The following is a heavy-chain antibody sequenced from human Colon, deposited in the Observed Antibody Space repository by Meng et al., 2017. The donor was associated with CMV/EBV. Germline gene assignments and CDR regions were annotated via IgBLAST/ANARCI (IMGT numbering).Heavy chain of an antibody. J-gene: IGHJ2*01. Sequence: VPLHEAGPRTVKPSESLALSCTDSGGSITSYYWSWIRQHAGRGLEWIGRMYTCGRTNYTPSLKSRVTMSVDTSKKQYSLKLSSVTAAHTAMYYCAKEAPGGNYGYFDLWGRGTLVTVSS. CDR3: AKEAPGGNYGYFDL. D-gene: IGHD1-26*01. CDR2: MYTCGRT. CDR1: GGSITSYY. V-gene: IGHV4-4*07.